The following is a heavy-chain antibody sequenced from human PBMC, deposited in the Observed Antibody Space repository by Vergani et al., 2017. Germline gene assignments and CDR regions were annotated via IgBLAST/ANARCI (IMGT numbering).Heavy chain of an antibody. J-gene: IGHJ4*02. CDR3: ARDRGCATISCYFSGAFDY. CDR2: INWNSDSI. CDR1: GFTFDDYA. V-gene: IGHV3-9*01. D-gene: IGHD2-2*01. Sequence: DVDLVESGGGFVQPGGSRRLSCAASGFTFDDYAMHWVRQAPGKGLEWVSGINWNSDSIAYADSVKGRFTISRDNAKNTLILQMNGLRAEDTAVYYCARDRGCATISCYFSGAFDYWGLGTLVSVSS.